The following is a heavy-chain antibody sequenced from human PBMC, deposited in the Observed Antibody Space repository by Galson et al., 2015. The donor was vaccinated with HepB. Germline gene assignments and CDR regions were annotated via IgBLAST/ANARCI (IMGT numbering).Heavy chain of an antibody. CDR1: GFTFSSYG. Sequence: SLRLSCAASGFTFSSYGMHWVRQAPGKGLEWVAVISYDGSNKYYADSVKGRFTISRDNSKNTLYLQMNSLRAEDTAVYYFAKPLPGDVGTPFDGWGQGTLVTVSS. CDR2: ISYDGSNK. J-gene: IGHJ4*02. CDR3: AKPLPGDVGTPFDG. V-gene: IGHV3-30*18. D-gene: IGHD4-23*01.